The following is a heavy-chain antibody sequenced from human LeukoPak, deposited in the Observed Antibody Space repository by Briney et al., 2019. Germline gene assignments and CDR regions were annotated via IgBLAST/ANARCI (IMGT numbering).Heavy chain of an antibody. CDR3: ARGITGMMLDY. CDR2: IKQDGSEK. V-gene: IGHV3-7*01. J-gene: IGHJ4*02. CDR1: GFTFSSYW. Sequence: GGSLRLSCAASGFTFSSYWMSWVRQAPGKGLEWVANIKQDGSEKYYVDSVKGRFTISRDNAKNSLYLQMNSPRAEDTAVYYCARGITGMMLDYWGQGTLVTVSS. D-gene: IGHD1-20*01.